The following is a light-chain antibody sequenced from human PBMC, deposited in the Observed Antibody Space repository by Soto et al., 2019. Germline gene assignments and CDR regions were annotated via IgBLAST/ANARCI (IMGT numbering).Light chain of an antibody. Sequence: EIVMTQSPATLAGSPGETVTXSCRASQSLSGNLAWYQQKPRQAPSLLIFSASNSATGVPDRFSGSGYGKDLTLTIIRLEPEDFAVYYCQQYGSSPGKFGQGTKVDIK. CDR2: SAS. CDR1: QSLSGN. CDR3: QQYGSSPGK. J-gene: IGKJ1*01. V-gene: IGKV3-20*01.